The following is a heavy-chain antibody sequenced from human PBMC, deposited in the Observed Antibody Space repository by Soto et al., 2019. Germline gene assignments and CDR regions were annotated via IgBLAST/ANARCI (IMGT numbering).Heavy chain of an antibody. CDR3: ATLAGRPPPP. CDR1: GFVFNGAW. CDR2: IKRGSIDGAT. J-gene: IGHJ5*02. V-gene: IGHV3-15*07. D-gene: IGHD1-26*01. Sequence: EAQLVESGGGLVKPGGSLRLSCVASGFVFNGAWMNWVRQAPGTGLEWVGRIKRGSIDGATDYAAPVKGRFTISRDGSKNTVYLQKGRPKTEGTAMDWGATLAGRPPPPWGQGTLVTVSS.